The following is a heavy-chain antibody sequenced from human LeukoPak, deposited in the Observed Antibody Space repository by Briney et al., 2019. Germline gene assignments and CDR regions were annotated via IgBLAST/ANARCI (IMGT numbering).Heavy chain of an antibody. V-gene: IGHV3-30*04. CDR3: AGESFDI. D-gene: IGHD3-9*01. CDR1: GFAFSSFA. CDR2: ISKDGSNN. J-gene: IGHJ4*02. Sequence: GGSLRLSCAASGFAFSSFAMDWVRQAPGKGLEWVAVISKDGSNNNYADSVKGRFTISRDNSKNALYLQMNSLRAEDSAVHYCAGESFDIWGQGTLVTVSS.